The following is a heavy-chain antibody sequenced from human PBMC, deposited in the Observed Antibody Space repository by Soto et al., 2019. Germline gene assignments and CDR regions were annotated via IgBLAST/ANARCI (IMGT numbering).Heavy chain of an antibody. CDR3: ARTDYGDYYYYYYMDV. D-gene: IGHD4-17*01. CDR1: GFTFSSYS. V-gene: IGHV3-48*01. Sequence: GGSLRLSCAASGFTFSSYSMNWVRQAPGKGLEWVSYISSSSSTIYYADSVKGRFTISRDNAKNSLCLQMNSLRAEDTAVYYCARTDYGDYYYYYYMDVWDKGTTVTVSS. J-gene: IGHJ6*03. CDR2: ISSSSSTI.